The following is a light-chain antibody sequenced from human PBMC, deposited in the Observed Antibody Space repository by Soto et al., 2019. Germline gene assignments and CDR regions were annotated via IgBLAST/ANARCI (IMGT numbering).Light chain of an antibody. CDR1: QSVGSNY. Sequence: EIVLTQSPGTLSLSPGERATLSCRASQSVGSNYLAWYQQKPGQAPRLLIYGASSRATVIPDRFSGSGSGTDFTLTINRLEPEDFAVYYCQRYGSSQFTFGPGTKVDIK. CDR2: GAS. CDR3: QRYGSSQFT. J-gene: IGKJ3*01. V-gene: IGKV3-20*01.